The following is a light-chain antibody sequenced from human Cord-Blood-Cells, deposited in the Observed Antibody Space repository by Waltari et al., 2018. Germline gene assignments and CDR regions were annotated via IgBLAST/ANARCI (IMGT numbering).Light chain of an antibody. CDR1: SSDVGGYNY. Sequence: QSALTQPASVSGSPGQSITIPCTGPSSDVGGYNYVSWYQQHPGKAPKLRIYVVGDGPSGVANRVSGAKSGKTSSRTSSGLRAWDEAEYYCSSYTSSSTLVVFGGGTKLTVL. CDR3: SSYTSSSTLVV. V-gene: IGLV2-14*01. CDR2: VVG. J-gene: IGLJ2*01.